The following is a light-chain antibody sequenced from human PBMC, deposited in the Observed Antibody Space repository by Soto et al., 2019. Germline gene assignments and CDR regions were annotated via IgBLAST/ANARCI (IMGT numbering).Light chain of an antibody. CDR2: DAS. J-gene: IGKJ1*01. Sequence: EIVLTQSPATLSLSPGERATLSCRASQSVSSFLAWYQQKPGQAPRLLISDASNRATCIPARFSGSGSGTDFTLTISSLEPEDFAVYYCQQRGNWPPTFGQGTKVEIK. CDR3: QQRGNWPPT. CDR1: QSVSSF. V-gene: IGKV3-11*01.